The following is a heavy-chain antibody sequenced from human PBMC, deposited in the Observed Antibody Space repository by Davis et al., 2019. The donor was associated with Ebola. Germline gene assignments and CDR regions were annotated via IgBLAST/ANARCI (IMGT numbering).Heavy chain of an antibody. V-gene: IGHV3-33*08. D-gene: IGHD3-3*01. CDR2: IWYDGSNK. CDR1: GFTFSDYY. Sequence: GESLKISCTASGFTFSDYYMSWIRQAPGKGLEWVAVIWYDGSNKYYADSVKGRFTISRDNSKNTLYLQMNSLRAEDTAVYYCARGYDFWSGYLGRFDYWGQGTLVTVSS. J-gene: IGHJ4*02. CDR3: ARGYDFWSGYLGRFDY.